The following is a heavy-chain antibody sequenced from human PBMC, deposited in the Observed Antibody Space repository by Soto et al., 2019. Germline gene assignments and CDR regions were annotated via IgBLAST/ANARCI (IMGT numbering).Heavy chain of an antibody. D-gene: IGHD6-25*01. CDR1: GYTLRELN. CDR2: FNPEDDET. J-gene: IGHJ4*02. CDR3: APYSRRLVAAGPRLLY. V-gene: IGHV1-24*01. Sequence: ASVQVSCKVSGYTLRELNMNWVRQAPGKGLAWMGGFNPEDDETIYAQNFQGRVTMTEDKSTDTAYMDLSSLRSEDTAVYYCAPYSRRLVAAGPRLLYWGQGTLVTVSP.